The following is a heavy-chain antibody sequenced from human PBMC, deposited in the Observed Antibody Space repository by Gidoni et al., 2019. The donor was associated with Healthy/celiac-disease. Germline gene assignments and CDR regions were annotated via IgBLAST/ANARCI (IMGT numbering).Heavy chain of an antibody. CDR2: INHSGST. J-gene: IGHJ4*02. CDR1: GGSFSGYY. Sequence: QVKLQQWGAGLLKTSEPLSLTCAGYGGSFSGYYWSRIRQPPGKGLEWIGEINHSGSTNYNPSLKSRVTISVDTSKNQFSLKLSSVTAADTAVYYCARGSRGYYDSSGYYTLGYWGQGTLVTVSS. CDR3: ARGSRGYYDSSGYYTLGY. V-gene: IGHV4-34*01. D-gene: IGHD3-22*01.